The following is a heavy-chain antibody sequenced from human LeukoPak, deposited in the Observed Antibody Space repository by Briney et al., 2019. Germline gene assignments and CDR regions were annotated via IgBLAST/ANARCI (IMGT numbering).Heavy chain of an antibody. V-gene: IGHV4-34*01. CDR1: DGSFSGYY. Sequence: SETLSLTCAVYDGSFSGYYWSWIRQSPGKGLEWIGEINHSGSTNYNPSLKSRVTISLDTSKNQFSLKLSSVTAADTAVYYCARRYYDFWSGYYTGIGWFDPWGQGTLVTVSS. J-gene: IGHJ5*02. CDR2: INHSGST. D-gene: IGHD3-3*01. CDR3: ARRYYDFWSGYYTGIGWFDP.